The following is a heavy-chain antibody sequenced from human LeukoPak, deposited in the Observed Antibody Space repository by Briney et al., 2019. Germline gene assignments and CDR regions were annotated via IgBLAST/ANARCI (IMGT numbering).Heavy chain of an antibody. Sequence: SVKVSCKASGGTFSSYAISWVRQAPGQGLEWMGRIIPILGIANYAQKFQGRVTITADKSTSTAYMELSSLRSEDTAVYYCARFSRSIVVVPAAIYHWFDPWGQGTLVTVSS. J-gene: IGHJ5*02. D-gene: IGHD2-2*01. CDR2: IIPILGIA. CDR1: GGTFSSYA. V-gene: IGHV1-69*04. CDR3: ARFSRSIVVVPAAIYHWFDP.